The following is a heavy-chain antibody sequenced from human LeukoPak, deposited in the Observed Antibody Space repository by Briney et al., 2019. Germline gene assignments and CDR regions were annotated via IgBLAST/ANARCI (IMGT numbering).Heavy chain of an antibody. CDR3: ARVLLRSRGWFDP. CDR1: GFTFDDYA. D-gene: IGHD2-15*01. CDR2: ISWNSGSI. V-gene: IGHV3-9*01. Sequence: PGGSLRLSCAASGFTFDDYAMHWVRQAPGKGLEWVSGISWNSGSIGYADSVKGRFTISRDNAKNSLYLQMNSLRSDDTAVYYCARVLLRSRGWFDPWGQGTLVTVSS. J-gene: IGHJ5*02.